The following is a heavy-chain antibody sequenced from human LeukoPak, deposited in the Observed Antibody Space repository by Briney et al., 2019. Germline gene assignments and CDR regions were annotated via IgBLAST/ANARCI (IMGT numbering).Heavy chain of an antibody. CDR3: ATVAMVRGVRGRGRLYYYGMEV. Sequence: ASVKVSCKVSGYTLTELSMHWVRQAPGKGLEWMGGFDPEDGETIYAQKFQGRVTMTEDTSTDTAYMELSSLRSEDTAVYYCATVAMVRGVRGRGRLYYYGMEVWGQGTTVTVSS. J-gene: IGHJ6*02. CDR1: GYTLTELS. CDR2: FDPEDGET. D-gene: IGHD3-10*01. V-gene: IGHV1-24*01.